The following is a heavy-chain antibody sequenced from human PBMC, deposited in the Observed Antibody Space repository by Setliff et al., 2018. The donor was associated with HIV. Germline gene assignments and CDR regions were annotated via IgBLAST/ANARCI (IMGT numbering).Heavy chain of an antibody. V-gene: IGHV1-18*01. CDR2: SNTYNGNV. J-gene: IGHJ4*02. CDR3: VREFSWSAFYFDS. Sequence: AASVKVSCKASGGTFRNFAISWVRQAPGQGLQWMGWSNTYNGNVNYARNFRGRVTMTTDASTSTAFMELYNLRSDDTAVDYCVREFSWSAFYFDSWGQGTLVTVSS. D-gene: IGHD2-8*02. CDR1: GGTFRNFA.